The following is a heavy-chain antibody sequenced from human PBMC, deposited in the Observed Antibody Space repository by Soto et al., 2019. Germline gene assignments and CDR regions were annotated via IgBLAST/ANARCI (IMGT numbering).Heavy chain of an antibody. J-gene: IGHJ6*03. CDR1: GFTFSSYG. CDR3: ARRFLMRSIAARRGHYYYYMDV. V-gene: IGHV3-33*01. D-gene: IGHD6-6*01. CDR2: IWYDGSNK. Sequence: GGSLRLSCAASGFTFSSYGMHWVRQAPGKGLEWVAVIWYDGSNKYYADSVKGRFTIPRDNSKNTLYLQMNSLRAEDTAVYYCARRFLMRSIAARRGHYYYYMDVWGKGTTVTVSS.